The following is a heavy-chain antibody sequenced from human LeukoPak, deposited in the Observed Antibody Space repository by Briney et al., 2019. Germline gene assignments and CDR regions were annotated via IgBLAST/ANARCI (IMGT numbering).Heavy chain of an antibody. CDR1: GGSFSGYY. D-gene: IGHD6-6*01. CDR2: INHSGST. V-gene: IGHV4-34*01. J-gene: IGHJ6*02. CDR3: ARGRGYSSSSGFYYYCGMDV. Sequence: SETLSLTCAVYGGSFSGYYWSWIRQPPGKGLEWIGEINHSGSTNYNPSLKSRVTISVDTSKNQFSLKLSSVTAADTAVYYCARGRGYSSSSGFYYYCGMDVWGQGTTVTVSS.